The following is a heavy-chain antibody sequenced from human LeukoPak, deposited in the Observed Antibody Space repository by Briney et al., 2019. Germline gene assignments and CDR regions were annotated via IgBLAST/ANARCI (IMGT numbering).Heavy chain of an antibody. CDR3: ARDRKWGSSWQKYWYFDL. D-gene: IGHD6-13*01. Sequence: ASVKVSCKASGGTFSSYAISWVRQAPGQGLEWMGGIIPIFGTANYAQKFQGRDTITTDESTSTAYMELSSLRSEDTAVYYCARDRKWGSSWQKYWYFDLWGRGTLVTVSS. J-gene: IGHJ2*01. CDR2: IIPIFGTA. CDR1: GGTFSSYA. V-gene: IGHV1-69*05.